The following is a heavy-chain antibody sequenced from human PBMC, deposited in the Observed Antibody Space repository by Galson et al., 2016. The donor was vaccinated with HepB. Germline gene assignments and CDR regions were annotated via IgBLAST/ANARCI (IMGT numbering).Heavy chain of an antibody. CDR3: VQGSTAPAV. CDR1: GFTFNNYG. CDR2: ISRRGDSR. J-gene: IGHJ6*04. D-gene: IGHD1-26*01. V-gene: IGHV3-23*01. Sequence: SLRLSCAASGFTFNNYGMTWVRQAPGKGLEVVSRISRRGDSRDYADSVKGRFTISRDNSKNTLSLQTNSLRAEDTAVYYCVQGSTAPAVWGKGTTITVSS.